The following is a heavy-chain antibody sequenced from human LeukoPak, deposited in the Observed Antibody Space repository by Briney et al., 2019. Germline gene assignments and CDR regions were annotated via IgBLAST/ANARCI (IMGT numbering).Heavy chain of an antibody. D-gene: IGHD6-13*01. Sequence: ASVKVSCKASGYTFSSYGISWVRQAPGQGLEWMGWISDYNGNTNYAQKLQGRVTMTTDTSTSTAYMELRSLRSDDTAVYYCARVAAAGTADWFDPWGQGTLVTVSS. CDR1: GYTFSSYG. CDR3: ARVAAAGTADWFDP. J-gene: IGHJ5*02. V-gene: IGHV1-18*01. CDR2: ISDYNGNT.